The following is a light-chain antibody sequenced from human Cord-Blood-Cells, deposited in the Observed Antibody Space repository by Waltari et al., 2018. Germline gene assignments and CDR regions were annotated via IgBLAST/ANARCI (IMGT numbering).Light chain of an antibody. V-gene: IGKV1-9*01. CDR3: QHLNSYPLT. J-gene: IGKJ3*01. CDR1: QGISSS. Sequence: IQLTQSPSSLYASVGDRVTITCRASQGISSSLAWYQQKPGTAPKLLTYAASNLQSGVPSRFSGSGSGTDFTLTISSLQPEDFATYYCQHLNSYPLTFGPGTKVDIK. CDR2: AAS.